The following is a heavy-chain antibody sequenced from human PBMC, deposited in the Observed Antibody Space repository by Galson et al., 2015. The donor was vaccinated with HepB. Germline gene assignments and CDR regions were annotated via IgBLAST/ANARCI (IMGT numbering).Heavy chain of an antibody. CDR3: ARPSRDTSTDGRWSSKDVYYFDY. D-gene: IGHD1-26*01. V-gene: IGHV1-46*01. CDR2: INPSGGTT. CDR1: GYSFTNYY. J-gene: IGHJ4*02. Sequence: SVKVSCKASGYSFTNYYIHRLRQAPGQGLEWMGIINPSGGTTTYAQKFQGRVTVTRDTSRSTVYMELRSLRSEDTAVYYCARPSRDTSTDGRWSSKDVYYFDYWGQGTLVTVSS.